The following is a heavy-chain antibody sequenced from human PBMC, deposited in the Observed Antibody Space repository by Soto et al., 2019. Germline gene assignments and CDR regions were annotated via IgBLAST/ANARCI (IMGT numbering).Heavy chain of an antibody. Sequence: EVQLVESGGGLVQPGGSLRLSCVASGFTFSGSGMHWVRQAPGKGLEWVGRIRTKANNHATFYGESVKGRFTISRDDSKNTAYLQMDSLKIEDTAVYYCSRGWDFWSGHLTHWGQGTLVTVSS. CDR2: IRTKANNHAT. J-gene: IGHJ4*02. D-gene: IGHD3-3*01. V-gene: IGHV3-73*02. CDR1: GFTFSGSG. CDR3: SRGWDFWSGHLTH.